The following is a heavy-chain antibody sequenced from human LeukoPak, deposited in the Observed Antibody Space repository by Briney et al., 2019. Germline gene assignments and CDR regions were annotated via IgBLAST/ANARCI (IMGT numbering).Heavy chain of an antibody. CDR3: ARSIVGTTDAFDI. CDR1: GYSFTNYW. CDR2: IYPADSDT. Sequence: RGESLKISWKGSGYSFTNYWIGWVRQMPGKGLEWMGIIYPADSDTRYSPSFQGQVTISADKSISTAYLQWSSLKASATAMYYCARSIVGTTDAFDIWGQGTMVTVSS. D-gene: IGHD1-26*01. J-gene: IGHJ3*02. V-gene: IGHV5-51*01.